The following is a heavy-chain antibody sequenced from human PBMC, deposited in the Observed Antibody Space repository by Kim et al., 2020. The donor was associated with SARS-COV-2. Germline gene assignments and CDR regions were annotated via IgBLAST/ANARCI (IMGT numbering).Heavy chain of an antibody. J-gene: IGHJ4*02. CDR3: ARGSGDDYWTVTDAF. CDR2: ISSGGDST. CDR1: GFTFNNYW. D-gene: IGHD5-12*01. Sequence: GGSLRLSCAASGFTFNNYWMHWVRQTPGMGLQWVSRISSGGDSTTYADSVRGRFTISRDNARSTLFLQMNSLRVGDTAVYYCARGSGDDYWTVTDAFWGQGTLVTVSS. V-gene: IGHV3-74*03.